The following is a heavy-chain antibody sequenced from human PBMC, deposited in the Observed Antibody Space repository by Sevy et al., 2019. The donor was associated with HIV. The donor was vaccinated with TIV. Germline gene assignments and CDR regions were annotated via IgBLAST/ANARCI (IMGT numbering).Heavy chain of an antibody. Sequence: GGSLRLSCAASGFTFSSYGMHWVRQAPGKGLEWVAVISYDGSNKYYAHSVKGRFTISRDNSKNTLYLQMNSLRAEDTAGDYCAKDEGTMVRGVQLVVTAIPRGGGMDVWGQGTTVTVSS. J-gene: IGHJ6*02. V-gene: IGHV3-30*18. CDR2: ISYDGSNK. D-gene: IGHD3-10*01. CDR3: AKDEGTMVRGVQLVVTAIPRGGGMDV. CDR1: GFTFSSYG.